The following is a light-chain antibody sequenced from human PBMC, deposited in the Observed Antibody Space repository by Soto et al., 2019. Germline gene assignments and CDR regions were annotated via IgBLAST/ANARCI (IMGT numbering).Light chain of an antibody. Sequence: QSVLTQPASVSGSPGQSITIPCTVTSSDVGAYDYVSWYQQHPGKAPKYLIYEVSNRPSGVSDRFSGSKSGTTASLTISGLQAEDEADYYCSSYTTTDPYVFGTGTKV. CDR3: SSYTTTDPYV. CDR1: SSDVGAYDY. CDR2: EVS. J-gene: IGLJ1*01. V-gene: IGLV2-14*01.